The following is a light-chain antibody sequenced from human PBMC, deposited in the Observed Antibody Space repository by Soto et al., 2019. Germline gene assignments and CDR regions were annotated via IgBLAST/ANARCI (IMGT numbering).Light chain of an antibody. Sequence: QSALTQPPSVSGALGQRVTISCTGITSNIGAGYDVHWYQLLPGRAPKLLIYGNTNRPSGVPDRFSGSKSATSASLAITGLQAEDEAIYYCQSHDNTLSGPIYVFGTGTKLTVL. J-gene: IGLJ1*01. CDR3: QSHDNTLSGPIYV. CDR2: GNT. V-gene: IGLV1-40*01. CDR1: TSNIGAGYD.